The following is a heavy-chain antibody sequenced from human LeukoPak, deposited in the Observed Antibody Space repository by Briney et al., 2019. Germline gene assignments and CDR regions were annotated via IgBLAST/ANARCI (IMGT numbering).Heavy chain of an antibody. CDR3: AKDLPDYGGVFDI. CDR1: GFTFSSYS. CDR2: ISGSGGST. D-gene: IGHD4-23*01. V-gene: IGHV3-23*01. Sequence: GSLRLSCAGSGFTFSSYSMSWVRQAPGKGPEGVSAISGSGGSTYYADSVKGRFTISRDNSKNTLYLQMNSLRAEDTAVYYCAKDLPDYGGVFDIWGQGTMVTVSS. J-gene: IGHJ3*02.